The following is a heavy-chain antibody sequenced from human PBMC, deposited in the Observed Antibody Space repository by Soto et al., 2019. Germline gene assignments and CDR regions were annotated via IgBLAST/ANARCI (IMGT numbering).Heavy chain of an antibody. D-gene: IGHD3-22*01. CDR3: ARKSYYDPYHCVP. J-gene: IGHJ5*02. CDR1: GGSISTTHW. V-gene: IGHV4-4*02. Sequence: QVQLQESGPGLVKPSGTLSLTCAVSGGSISTTHWWTWVRQPPGKGLEWIVEIYHSGSTTYTPSLKSRVTISVDNSKNQFSLELSSVTAADTAVYYCARKSYYDPYHCVPWGQGTLVTVSS. CDR2: IYHSGST.